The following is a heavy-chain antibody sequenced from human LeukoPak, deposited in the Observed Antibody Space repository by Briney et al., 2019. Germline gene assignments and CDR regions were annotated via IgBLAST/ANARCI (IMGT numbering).Heavy chain of an antibody. CDR1: GGSFSGYY. D-gene: IGHD3-3*01. CDR2: INHSGST. J-gene: IGHJ4*02. V-gene: IGHV4-34*01. CDR3: ARGRFDFWSGYYSSHYYFDY. Sequence: PSETLSLTCAVYGGSFSGYYWSWIRQPPGKGLEWIGEINHSGSTNYNPSLKSRVTISVDTSKNQFSLKLSSVTAADTAVHYCARGRFDFWSGYYSSHYYFDYWGQGTLVTVSS.